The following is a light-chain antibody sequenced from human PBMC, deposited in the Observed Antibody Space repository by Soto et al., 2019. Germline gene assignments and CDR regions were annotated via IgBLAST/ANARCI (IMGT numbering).Light chain of an antibody. CDR2: WAS. CDR1: QSVLYSSNNKNY. V-gene: IGKV4-1*01. J-gene: IGKJ2*01. Sequence: DIVMTQSPDSLAVSLGERATINCRSSQSVLYSSNNKNYLAWYQQKPGQPPKLLIYWASTRESGVPDRFSGGGSGTDFILTTSSLQAQDVAVDYCQQYCGTPYTFGQGTKLEIK. CDR3: QQYCGTPYT.